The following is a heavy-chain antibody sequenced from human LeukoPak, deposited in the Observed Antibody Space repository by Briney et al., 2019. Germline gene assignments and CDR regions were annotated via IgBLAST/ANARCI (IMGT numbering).Heavy chain of an antibody. V-gene: IGHV1-18*01. CDR2: ISAYNGNT. Sequence: ASVKVSCKASGYTFTSYGISWVRQAPGQGLEWMGWISAYNGNTNYAQKLQGRVTKTTDTSTSTAYMELRSLRSDDTAVYYCARGVVYQLLPERWFDPWGQGTLVTVSS. J-gene: IGHJ5*02. D-gene: IGHD2-2*01. CDR3: ARGVVYQLLPERWFDP. CDR1: GYTFTSYG.